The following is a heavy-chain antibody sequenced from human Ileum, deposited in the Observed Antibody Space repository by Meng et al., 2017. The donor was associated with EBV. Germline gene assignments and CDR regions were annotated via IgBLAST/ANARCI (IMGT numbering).Heavy chain of an antibody. CDR2: IFSSGSP. D-gene: IGHD2-15*01. CDR3: ASYSEGGGGLGY. CDR1: GASISSGGDH. Sequence: GERQDWGPRLVMPPPPLSLPGVVSGASISSGGDHWSWIRQPPGKGLEWIGYIFSSGSPYYNPSLKNRITMSVDTSKNQFSLNLKSVTAADTAVYYCASYSEGGGGLGYWGQGTLVTVSS. J-gene: IGHJ4*02. V-gene: IGHV4-30-4*01.